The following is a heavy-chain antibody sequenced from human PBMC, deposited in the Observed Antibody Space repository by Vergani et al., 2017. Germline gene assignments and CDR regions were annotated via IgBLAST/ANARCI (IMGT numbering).Heavy chain of an antibody. Sequence: QVQVVQSGAEVKKSGASVKVSCKTSGYTFSNYYMHWVRQAPGQGLEWMGIINPSGGHTNYAQKFQGRVTMTRDTSTSTVYMELNSLRAEDTAVYYCARDGYIAVAGTGGFDPWGQGTLVTVSS. V-gene: IGHV1-46*01. D-gene: IGHD6-19*01. CDR3: ARDGYIAVAGTGGFDP. CDR1: GYTFSNYY. CDR2: INPSGGHT. J-gene: IGHJ5*02.